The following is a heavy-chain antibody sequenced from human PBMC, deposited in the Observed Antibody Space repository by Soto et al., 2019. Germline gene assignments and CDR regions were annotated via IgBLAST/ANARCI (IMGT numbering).Heavy chain of an antibody. CDR3: ARHPAAPYYYYYYMDV. Sequence: SETLSLTCTVSGGSITSSSYYWGWIRQPPGKGLEWIGSIYYSGSTYHNPSLKSRVSISVDTSKNQFSLKLSSVTAADTAVYYCARHPAAPYYYYYYMDVWGKGTTVTVSS. CDR1: GGSITSSSYY. D-gene: IGHD2-15*01. J-gene: IGHJ6*03. CDR2: IYYSGST. V-gene: IGHV4-39*01.